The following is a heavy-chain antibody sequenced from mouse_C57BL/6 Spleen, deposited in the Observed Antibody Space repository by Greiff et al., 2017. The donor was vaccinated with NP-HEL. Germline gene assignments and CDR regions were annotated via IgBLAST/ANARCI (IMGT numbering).Heavy chain of an antibody. CDR1: GYAFSSSW. CDR2: IYPGDGDT. D-gene: IGHD1-1*01. J-gene: IGHJ4*01. Sequence: VQLQQSGPELVKPGASVKISCKASGYAFSSSWMNWVKQRPGKGLEWIGRIYPGDGDTNYNGKFKGKATLTADKSSSTAYMQLSSLTSEDSAVYFCARLITTVVGAMDYWGQGTSVTVSS. V-gene: IGHV1-82*01. CDR3: ARLITTVVGAMDY.